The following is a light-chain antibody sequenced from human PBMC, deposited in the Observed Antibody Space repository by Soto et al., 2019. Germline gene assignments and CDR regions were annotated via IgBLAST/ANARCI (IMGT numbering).Light chain of an antibody. Sequence: DIQMTQSPSSLSAYLGARVTITCRASQGISNYLAWYQQKPGRLPKLLLFGSSTLQSGVPARVSGSGSGTLFTLTINGLLPEDVATYYYQKYDRAAFTFGPGTKVDFK. CDR1: QGISNY. CDR2: GSS. CDR3: QKYDRAAFT. J-gene: IGKJ3*01. V-gene: IGKV1-27*01.